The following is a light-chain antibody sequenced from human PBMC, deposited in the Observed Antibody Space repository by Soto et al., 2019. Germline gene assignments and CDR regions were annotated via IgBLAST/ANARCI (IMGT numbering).Light chain of an antibody. Sequence: QSVLTQPPSASGTPGQRVTISCSGITSNFGSNSVHWYRQLPGTAPTLLIYTNNQRPSGVPDRISGSRSGPSAFLAISGLQSEDEDDYYCASWDDSLSGWVFGGGTKLTVL. CDR1: TSNFGSNS. CDR3: ASWDDSLSGWV. J-gene: IGLJ3*02. CDR2: TNN. V-gene: IGLV1-44*01.